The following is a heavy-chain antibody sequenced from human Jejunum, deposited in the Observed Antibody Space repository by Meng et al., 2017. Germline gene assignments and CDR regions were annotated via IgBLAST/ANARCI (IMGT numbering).Heavy chain of an antibody. J-gene: IGHJ4*02. D-gene: IGHD1-26*01. Sequence: GGSLRLSCAASGFTFSSYAMHWVRQAPGKGLEWVGIIWDDGSDKRYADSVKGRFTISRDNSKNTVDLEMNSLRAEDTAVYYCARAHDGRGSYIIDFWGQGTLVTVSS. CDR3: ARAHDGRGSYIIDF. V-gene: IGHV3-33*01. CDR2: IWDDGSDK. CDR1: GFTFSSYA.